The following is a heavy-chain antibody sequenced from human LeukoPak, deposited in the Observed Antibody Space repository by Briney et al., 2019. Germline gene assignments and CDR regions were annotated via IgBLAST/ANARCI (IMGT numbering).Heavy chain of an antibody. J-gene: IGHJ4*02. V-gene: IGHV3-7*01. Sequence: GGSLRLSCVASGSTFSDHWMGWVRQTPEKGLEWVANIKEDGSQTYYVDSVKGRFTISRDNAKNSLYLQMNNLRAEDTAVFYCVRDYRRVFQCWGQGTLVTVSS. CDR1: GSTFSDHW. CDR2: IKEDGSQT. CDR3: VRDYRRVFQC. D-gene: IGHD2/OR15-2a*01.